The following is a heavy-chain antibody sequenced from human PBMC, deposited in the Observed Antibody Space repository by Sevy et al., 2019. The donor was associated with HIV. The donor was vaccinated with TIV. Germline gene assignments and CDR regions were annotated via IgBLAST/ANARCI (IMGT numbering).Heavy chain of an antibody. D-gene: IGHD6-19*01. CDR3: ARGYSSGWYVFYFDY. J-gene: IGHJ4*02. Sequence: SETLSLTCTVSGGSISSSSYYWGWIRQPPGKGLEWIGSIYYSGSTYYNPSLKSRVTISVDTSKNQFSLKLSSVTAADMAVYYCARGYSSGWYVFYFDYWGQGTLVTVSS. V-gene: IGHV4-39*01. CDR1: GGSISSSSYY. CDR2: IYYSGST.